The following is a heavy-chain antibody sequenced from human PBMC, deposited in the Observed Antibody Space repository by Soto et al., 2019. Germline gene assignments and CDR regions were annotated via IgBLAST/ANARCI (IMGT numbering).Heavy chain of an antibody. CDR1: GESVGRGTNY. CDR2: IFDAATA. V-gene: IGHV4-61*01. J-gene: IGHJ6*02. D-gene: IGHD6-13*01. CDR3: ARDRRGRADGFIYYYGMEV. Sequence: QVQLQESGPGLMKPSGTLSLICSVSGESVGRGTNYWSWVRQAPGRGLEWIGYIFDAATAIYNPSFESRVSNSRDAAKNQVSLKLPSVTAADTAIYYCARDRRGRADGFIYYYGMEVWGQGTSVTVSS.